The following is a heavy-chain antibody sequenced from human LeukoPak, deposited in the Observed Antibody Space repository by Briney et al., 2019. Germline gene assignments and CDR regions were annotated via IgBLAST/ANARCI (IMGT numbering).Heavy chain of an antibody. Sequence: GRSLRLSCAASGFTFSSYAMHWVRQAPGKGLEWVVVISYDGSNKYYADSVKGRFTISRDNSKNTLYLQMNSLRAEDTAVYYCAREVIGTPTMNWFDPWGQGTLVTVSS. CDR1: GFTFSSYA. J-gene: IGHJ5*02. D-gene: IGHD2/OR15-2a*01. CDR3: AREVIGTPTMNWFDP. CDR2: ISYDGSNK. V-gene: IGHV3-30*04.